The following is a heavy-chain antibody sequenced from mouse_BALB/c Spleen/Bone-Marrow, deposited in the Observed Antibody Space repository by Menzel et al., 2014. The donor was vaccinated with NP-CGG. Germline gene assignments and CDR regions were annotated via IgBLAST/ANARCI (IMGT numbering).Heavy chain of an antibody. Sequence: VQLQQSGAELVRPGTSVKVSCKASGYAFXNYLIEWVTQRPGQGLEWIGVINPGSGGTNYNEKFKGKATLTADKSSSTAYMQLSSLTSDDSAVYFCARRDYAMDYWGQGTSVTVSS. CDR3: ARRDYAMDY. V-gene: IGHV1-54*01. CDR1: GYAFXNYL. J-gene: IGHJ4*01. CDR2: INPGSGGT.